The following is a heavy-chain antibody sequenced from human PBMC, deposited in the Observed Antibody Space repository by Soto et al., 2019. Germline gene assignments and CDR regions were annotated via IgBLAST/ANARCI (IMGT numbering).Heavy chain of an antibody. D-gene: IGHD1-26*01. CDR1: GYTFTSYG. Sequence: ASVKVSCKASGYTFTSYGTSWVRQAPGQGLEWMGWINAGNSDTKYSQKFQGRVTITSDTSASTAYMELSSLRSEDTAVYYCARGPGSYYGDYWGQGTLVTVSS. CDR2: INAGNSDT. V-gene: IGHV1-18*01. J-gene: IGHJ4*02. CDR3: ARGPGSYYGDY.